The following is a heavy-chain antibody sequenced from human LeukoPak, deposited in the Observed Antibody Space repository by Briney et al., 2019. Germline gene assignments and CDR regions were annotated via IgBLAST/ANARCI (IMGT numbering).Heavy chain of an antibody. D-gene: IGHD3-10*01. CDR3: ARNVLRGSFDY. CDR1: GGSISSGGYY. Sequence: SETLSLTCTVSGGSISSGGYYWSWIRQHPGKGLEWIGYIYYSGSTYYNPSLKGRVTISVDTSKNQFSLKLSSVTAADTAVYYCARNVLRGSFDYWGQGTLVTVSS. CDR2: IYYSGST. J-gene: IGHJ4*02. V-gene: IGHV4-31*03.